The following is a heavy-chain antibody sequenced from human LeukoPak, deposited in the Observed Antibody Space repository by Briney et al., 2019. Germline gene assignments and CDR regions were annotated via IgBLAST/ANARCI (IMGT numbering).Heavy chain of an antibody. J-gene: IGHJ3*02. CDR3: ARDPTGGYSGSRGAFDI. CDR2: FDPEDGET. Sequence: GASVKVSCKVSGYTLTELSMHWVRQAPGKGLEWMGGFDPEDGETIYAQKFQGRVTMTADKSTSTAYMELSSLRSEDTAVYYCARDPTGGYSGSRGAFDIWGQGTMVTVSS. D-gene: IGHD1-26*01. CDR1: GYTLTELS. V-gene: IGHV1-24*01.